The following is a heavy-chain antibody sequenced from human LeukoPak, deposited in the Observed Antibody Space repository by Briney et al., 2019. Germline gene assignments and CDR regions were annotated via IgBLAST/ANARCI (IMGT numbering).Heavy chain of an antibody. V-gene: IGHV3-33*01. D-gene: IGHD6-19*01. Sequence: PGGSLRLSCAASGFTFSSYGMHWVRQAPGKGLEGVAVIWYDGSNKYYADSVKGPFTISRDNSKNTLYLQMNSLRAEDTAVYYCARDRGQWLVEAYGMDVWGQGTTVTVSS. J-gene: IGHJ6*02. CDR3: ARDRGQWLVEAYGMDV. CDR1: GFTFSSYG. CDR2: IWYDGSNK.